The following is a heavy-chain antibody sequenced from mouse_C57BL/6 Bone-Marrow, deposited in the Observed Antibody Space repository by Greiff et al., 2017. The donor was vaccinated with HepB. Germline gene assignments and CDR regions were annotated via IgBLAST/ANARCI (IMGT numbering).Heavy chain of an antibody. CDR2: INPYNGGT. CDR3: ARGLLNPPWFAY. D-gene: IGHD2-3*01. Sequence: LVKPGASVKMSCKASGYTFTDYYMNWVKQSHGKSLEWIGVINPYNGGTSYNQKFKGKATLTVDKSSSTAYMELNSLTSEDSAVYYCARGLLNPPWFAYWGQGTLVTVSA. J-gene: IGHJ3*01. V-gene: IGHV1-19*01. CDR1: GYTFTDYY.